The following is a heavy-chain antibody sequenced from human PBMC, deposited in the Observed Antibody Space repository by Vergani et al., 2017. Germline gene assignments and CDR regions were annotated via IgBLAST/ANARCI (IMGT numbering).Heavy chain of an antibody. Sequence: QVQLVQSGAEVKKPGSSVKVSCKTSGGTFKSNTFSWVRQAPGQGLEWMGGIIPIFGTADYAQDFQGRLSITADESTSTVYMELSSLRSDDTAIYYCARVLGSGSYYDAFDIWGQGTMITVSS. CDR3: ARVLGSGSYYDAFDI. J-gene: IGHJ3*02. V-gene: IGHV1-69*01. CDR1: GGTFKSNT. D-gene: IGHD3-10*01. CDR2: IIPIFGTA.